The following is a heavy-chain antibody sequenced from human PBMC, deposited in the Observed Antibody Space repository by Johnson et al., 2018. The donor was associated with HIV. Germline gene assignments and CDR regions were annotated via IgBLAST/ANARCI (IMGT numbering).Heavy chain of an antibody. CDR2: INWNGGST. Sequence: VQLVESGGGLVQPGGSLRLSCAASGFTFSSYAMSWVRQAPGKGLEWVSGINWNGGSTGYADSVKGRFTSSRDNAKNSLYLQMNSLRAEDTAVYYCAKALRGHSSSSFDAFDIWGQGTMVTVSS. J-gene: IGHJ3*02. V-gene: IGHV3-20*04. D-gene: IGHD6-6*01. CDR3: AKALRGHSSSSFDAFDI. CDR1: GFTFSSYA.